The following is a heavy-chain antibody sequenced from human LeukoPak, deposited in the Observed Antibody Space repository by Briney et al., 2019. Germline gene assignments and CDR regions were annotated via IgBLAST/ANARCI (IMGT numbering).Heavy chain of an antibody. V-gene: IGHV3-33*01. Sequence: GGSLRLSYAASGFTFSSYGMHWVRQAPGKGLEWVAVIWYDGNNKYYADSVKGRFTISRDNSKNTLYLQMNSLRVDDTAVYYCVRGVTYVDYWGQGTLVTVSS. D-gene: IGHD3-10*01. CDR2: IWYDGNNK. CDR3: VRGVTYVDY. CDR1: GFTFSSYG. J-gene: IGHJ4*02.